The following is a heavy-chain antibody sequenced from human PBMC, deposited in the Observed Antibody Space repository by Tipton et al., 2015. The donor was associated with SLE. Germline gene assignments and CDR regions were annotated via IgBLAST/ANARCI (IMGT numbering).Heavy chain of an antibody. Sequence: SLRPSCAASGFTFSDYYMSWIRQAPGKGLEWVSYISSSGSTIYYADSVKGRFTISRDNAKNSLYLQMNSLRAEDTAVYYCARDMGSSWSGNYFDYWGQGTLVTVSS. J-gene: IGHJ4*02. V-gene: IGHV3-11*04. CDR3: ARDMGSSWSGNYFDY. CDR1: GFTFSDYY. CDR2: ISSSGSTI. D-gene: IGHD6-13*01.